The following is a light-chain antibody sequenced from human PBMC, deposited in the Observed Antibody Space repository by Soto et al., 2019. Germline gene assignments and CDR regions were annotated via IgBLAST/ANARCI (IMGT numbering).Light chain of an antibody. J-gene: IGKJ1*01. V-gene: IGKV1-5*03. Sequence: DIQMTQSPSTLSASVGDRSTITCRASQSISSWLAWYQQKPGKATKLLIYKASTLKSGVPSRFSGSGSGTEFTLTISSLQPDDFATYYCQHYNSYSEAFGQGTKVDI. CDR3: QHYNSYSEA. CDR2: KAS. CDR1: QSISSW.